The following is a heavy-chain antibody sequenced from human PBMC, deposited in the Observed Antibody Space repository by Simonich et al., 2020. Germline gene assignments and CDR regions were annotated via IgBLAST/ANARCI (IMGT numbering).Heavy chain of an antibody. D-gene: IGHD5-12*01. Sequence: QVQLQESGPGLVKPSETLSLTCTVSGGSISSFYWSWIRKPPGKGLEWIWYIYYSGNTNYNPSRKSRGTISVDTSKNQFSLKLSSVTAADTAVYYCARHDRWLQFYFDYWGQGTLVTVSS. CDR1: GGSISSFY. J-gene: IGHJ4*02. CDR2: IYYSGNT. V-gene: IGHV4-59*08. CDR3: ARHDRWLQFYFDY.